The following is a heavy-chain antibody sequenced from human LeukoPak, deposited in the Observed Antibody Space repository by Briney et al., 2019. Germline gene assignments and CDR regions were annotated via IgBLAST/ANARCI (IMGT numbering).Heavy chain of an antibody. D-gene: IGHD1-26*01. J-gene: IGHJ5*02. CDR2: IYWDDDK. V-gene: IGHV2-5*02. Sequence: SGPTLVNPTQTLTLTCTFSGFSLSTSGVGVGWIRQPPGKALEWLALIYWDDDKRYSPSLKGRLTITKDTSKNQVVLTMTNMDPVDIATYYCAHSFPGYIVGAESPNWFDPWGQGTLVTVSS. CDR1: GFSLSTSGVG. CDR3: AHSFPGYIVGAESPNWFDP.